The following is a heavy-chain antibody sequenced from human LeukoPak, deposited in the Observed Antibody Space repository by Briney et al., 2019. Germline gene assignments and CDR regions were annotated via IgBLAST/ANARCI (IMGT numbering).Heavy chain of an antibody. V-gene: IGHV3-21*01. Sequence: GGSLRLSCAASGFTLKSYSMNWVRQAPGKGLEWVSSITSGSTYTYYADSVKGRFTISRDNAKNSLYLQTNSLRAEDTAVYYCARDTRGESDYWGQGTLVTVSS. J-gene: IGHJ4*02. CDR1: GFTLKSYS. CDR3: ARDTRGESDY. D-gene: IGHD2-2*01. CDR2: ITSGSTYT.